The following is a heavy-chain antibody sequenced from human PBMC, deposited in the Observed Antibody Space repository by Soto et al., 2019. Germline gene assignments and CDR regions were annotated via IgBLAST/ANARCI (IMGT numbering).Heavy chain of an antibody. D-gene: IGHD6-19*01. Sequence: GASVKVSCKASGYTFTSCDINWVRQATGQGLEWMGWMNPNSGNTDYAQKFQGRVTMTRNTSISTAYMELSSLRSEDTAVYYCARDYSSGYGMDVWGQGTTVTVSS. CDR1: GYTFTSCD. J-gene: IGHJ6*02. CDR2: MNPNSGNT. CDR3: ARDYSSGYGMDV. V-gene: IGHV1-8*01.